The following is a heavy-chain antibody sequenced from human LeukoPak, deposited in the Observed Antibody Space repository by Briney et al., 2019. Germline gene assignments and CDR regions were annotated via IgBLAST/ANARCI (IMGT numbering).Heavy chain of an antibody. J-gene: IGHJ4*02. CDR1: GGSFSGYY. D-gene: IGHD6-6*01. CDR2: INHRGST. CDR3: ARGLRQLVRSWHY. Sequence: ETLSLTCAVYGGSFSGYYWSWIRQPPGKGLEWIGEINHRGSTNYNPSLKRRVTISVDPSNNQFSLKLSSVTAADTAVYYCARGLRQLVRSWHYWGQGTLVTVSS. V-gene: IGHV4-34*01.